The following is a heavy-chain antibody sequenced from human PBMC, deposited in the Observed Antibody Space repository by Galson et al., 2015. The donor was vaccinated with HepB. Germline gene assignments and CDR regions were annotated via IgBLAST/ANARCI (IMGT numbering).Heavy chain of an antibody. V-gene: IGHV3-48*01. CDR1: GFTFSSYS. D-gene: IGHD3-16*01. Sequence: SLRLSCAASGFTFSSYSMNWVRQAPGKGLEWVSYISSSSSTIYYADSVKGRFTISRDNAKNSLYLQMNSLRAEDTAVYYCARDGGPDGFDPWGQGTLVAVSS. CDR3: ARDGGPDGFDP. J-gene: IGHJ5*02. CDR2: ISSSSSTI.